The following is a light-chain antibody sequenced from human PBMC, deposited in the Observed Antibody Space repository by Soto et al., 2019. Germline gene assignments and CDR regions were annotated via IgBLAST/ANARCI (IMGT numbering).Light chain of an antibody. CDR3: SSYTGGSTPVI. J-gene: IGLJ2*01. CDR1: SSNVGGYDY. CDR2: EVT. V-gene: IGLV2-14*01. Sequence: QSALTQPASVSGSPGQSITISCTGTSSNVGGYDYVSWYQQHPGKAPKLMIYEVTNRPSGVSNRFSGSKSGNTASLTISGLQADDEADYYCSSYTGGSTPVIFGGGTKLTVL.